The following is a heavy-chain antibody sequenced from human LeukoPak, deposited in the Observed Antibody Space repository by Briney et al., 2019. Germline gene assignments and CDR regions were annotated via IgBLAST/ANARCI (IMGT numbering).Heavy chain of an antibody. J-gene: IGHJ6*02. CDR3: ARRVATKSPYYYGMDV. D-gene: IGHD5-12*01. V-gene: IGHV4-59*08. CDR2: IYYTGSS. Sequence: PSETLSLTCSVSGGSISTFYWTWIRQPPGKGLECIGYIYYTGSSNYNPSLKSRLTMSLDTSKSQFSLKLSSVTAADTAVYYCARRVATKSPYYYGMDVWGQGTSVTVSS. CDR1: GGSISTFY.